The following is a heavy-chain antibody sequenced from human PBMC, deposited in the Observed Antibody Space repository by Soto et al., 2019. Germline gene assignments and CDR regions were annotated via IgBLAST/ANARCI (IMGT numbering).Heavy chain of an antibody. D-gene: IGHD2-8*01. CDR2: IYYSGST. CDR1: GGSISSYY. CDR3: ARESLHCTNGVCYDYYYGMDV. V-gene: IGHV4-59*01. Sequence: LSLTCTVSGGSISSYYWSWIRQPPGKGLEWIGYIYYSGSTNYNPSLKSRVTISVDTSKNQFSLKLSSVTAADTAVYYCARESLHCTNGVCYDYYYGMDVWGQGTTVTVSS. J-gene: IGHJ6*02.